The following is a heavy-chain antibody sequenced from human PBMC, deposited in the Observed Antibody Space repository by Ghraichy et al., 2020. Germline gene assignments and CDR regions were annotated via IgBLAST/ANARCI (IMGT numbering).Heavy chain of an antibody. J-gene: IGHJ5*02. CDR1: GFTFSSYS. V-gene: IGHV3-48*02. D-gene: IGHD2-8*01. CDR3: AREGVYCTNGVCYKNWFDP. Sequence: GGSLRLSCAASGFTFSSYSMNWVRQAPGKGLEWVSYISSSSSTIYYADSVKGRFTISRDNAKNSLYLQMNSLRDEDTAVYYCAREGVYCTNGVCYKNWFDPWGQGTLVTVSS. CDR2: ISSSSSTI.